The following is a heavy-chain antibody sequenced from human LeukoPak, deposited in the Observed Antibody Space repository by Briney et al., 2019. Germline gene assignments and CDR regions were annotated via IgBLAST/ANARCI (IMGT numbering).Heavy chain of an antibody. J-gene: IGHJ4*02. CDR1: GGTFSSYG. Sequence: ASVKVSCKASGGTFSSYGISWVRQAPGQGLEWMGRIIPIFGIANYAQKFQGRVTITADKSTSTAYMELSSLRSEDTAVYYCARARRYDFWSGYYYSYFDYWGQGTLVTVSS. D-gene: IGHD3-3*01. CDR2: IIPIFGIA. V-gene: IGHV1-69*04. CDR3: ARARRYDFWSGYYYSYFDY.